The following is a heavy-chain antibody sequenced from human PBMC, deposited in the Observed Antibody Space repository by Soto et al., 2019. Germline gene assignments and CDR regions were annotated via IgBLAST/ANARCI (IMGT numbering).Heavy chain of an antibody. CDR3: ANPLRGYCSGGSWSCAFDI. CDR1: GGTFSSYA. CDR2: IIPIFGTA. J-gene: IGHJ3*02. Sequence: GASVKVSCKASGGTFSSYAISWVRQAPGQGLEWMGGIIPIFGTANYAQKFQGRVTITADESTSTAYMELSSLRSEDTAVYYCANPLRGYCSGGSWSCAFDIWGQGTMVTVSS. V-gene: IGHV1-69*13. D-gene: IGHD2-15*01.